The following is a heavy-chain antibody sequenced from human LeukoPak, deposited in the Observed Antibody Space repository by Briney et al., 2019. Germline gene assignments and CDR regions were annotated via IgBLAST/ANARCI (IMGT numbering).Heavy chain of an antibody. J-gene: IGHJ4*02. D-gene: IGHD3-10*01. CDR1: GFTVSSNY. V-gene: IGHV3-66*01. Sequence: GGSLRLSCAASGFTVSSNYMSWVRQAPGKGLEWVSVIHSGGSTYYADSVKGRFTISRDNSKNTLYLQMNSLRAEDTAVYYCARVTYYYGSTDYWGQGTLVTVSS. CDR3: ARVTYYYGSTDY. CDR2: IHSGGST.